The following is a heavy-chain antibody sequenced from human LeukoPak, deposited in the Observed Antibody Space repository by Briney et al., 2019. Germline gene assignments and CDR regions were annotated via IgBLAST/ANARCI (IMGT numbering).Heavy chain of an antibody. CDR3: ARGAGTNFDY. D-gene: IGHD6-19*01. Sequence: ASVKVSCKASGYTFTSDDINWVRQATGQGLEWMGWMNPKSGNTGYAQKLQGGVTMTTDTSTSTAYMGLRSLRSDDTAVYYCARGAGTNFDYWGQGTLVTVSS. CDR1: GYTFTSDD. J-gene: IGHJ4*02. V-gene: IGHV1-8*01. CDR2: MNPKSGNT.